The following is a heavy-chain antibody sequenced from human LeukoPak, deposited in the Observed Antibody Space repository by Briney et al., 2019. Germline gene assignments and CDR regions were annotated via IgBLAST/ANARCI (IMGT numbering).Heavy chain of an antibody. V-gene: IGHV3-7*01. Sequence: GGSLRLSCAPSGFTFSSFWMSWVRQPPGKGLEWVANIKQDGSEVYYVASVKGRFTISRDNAKNSLYLQMYSLRAEDTAVYYCASGPGAYYGSGSYSFDYWGQGTLVTVSS. CDR2: IKQDGSEV. CDR3: ASGPGAYYGSGSYSFDY. CDR1: GFTFSSFW. J-gene: IGHJ4*02. D-gene: IGHD3-10*01.